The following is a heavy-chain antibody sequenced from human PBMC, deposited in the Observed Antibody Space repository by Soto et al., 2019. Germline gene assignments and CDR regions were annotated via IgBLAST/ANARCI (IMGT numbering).Heavy chain of an antibody. CDR3: AKPQGGSYFYYFDY. CDR1: GFTFSSYA. J-gene: IGHJ4*02. D-gene: IGHD1-26*01. V-gene: IGHV3-23*01. Sequence: GGSLRLSCAASGFTFSSYAMSWVRQAPGKGLEWVSAISGSGGNTYYADSVKGRFTISRDNSKNTLYLQMNSLRAEDTAVYYCAKPQGGSYFYYFDYWGQGTLVTVSS. CDR2: ISGSGGNT.